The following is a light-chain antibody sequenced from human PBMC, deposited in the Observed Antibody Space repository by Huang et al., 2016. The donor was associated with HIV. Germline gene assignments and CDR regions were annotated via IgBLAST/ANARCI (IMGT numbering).Light chain of an antibody. CDR3: QQYDILPLT. CDR2: AAS. Sequence: IRMTQSPSSLSAPTGDRVTITCRANQDINDNLAWYQQRPGSVPKLLIYAASNLQRGVPSRFSGNGSGTDFTLTISCLHSEDVATYFCQQYDILPLTFGRGTRVDIK. V-gene: IGKV1-8*01. CDR1: QDINDN. J-gene: IGKJ5*01.